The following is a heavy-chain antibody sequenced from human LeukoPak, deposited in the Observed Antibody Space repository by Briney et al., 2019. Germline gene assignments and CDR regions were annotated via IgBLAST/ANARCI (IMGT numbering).Heavy chain of an antibody. V-gene: IGHV4-59*08. CDR2: IYYGGST. J-gene: IGHJ6*04. D-gene: IGHD3-9*01. Sequence: SETLSLTCTVSGGSISSYYWSWIRQPPGKGLEWIGYIYYGGSTNSNPSLKSRVTISVDTSKNQFSLKLSSVTAADTAVYYCARHQGFDILTGYPTDYYGMDVWGKGTTVTVSS. CDR1: GGSISSYY. CDR3: ARHQGFDILTGYPTDYYGMDV.